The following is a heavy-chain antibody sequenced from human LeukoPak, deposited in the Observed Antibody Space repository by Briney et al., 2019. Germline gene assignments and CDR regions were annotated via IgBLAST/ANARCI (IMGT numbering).Heavy chain of an antibody. J-gene: IGHJ4*02. CDR3: ARLIYSSGWYSDY. V-gene: IGHV4-4*07. CDR2: IYTSGSA. CDR1: GGSISSNY. D-gene: IGHD6-19*01. Sequence: PSETLSLTCTVSGGSISSNYWSWIRQPAGKGLEWIGRIYTSGSASYNPSLKSRVTMSVDTSKNQFSLKLSSVTAADTAVYYCARLIYSSGWYSDYWDQGTLVTVSS.